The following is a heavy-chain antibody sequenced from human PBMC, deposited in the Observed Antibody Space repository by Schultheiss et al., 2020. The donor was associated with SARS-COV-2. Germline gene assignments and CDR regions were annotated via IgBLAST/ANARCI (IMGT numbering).Heavy chain of an antibody. D-gene: IGHD1-20*01. Sequence: GGSLRLSCAASGFTFSSYAMHWVRQAPGKGLEWVAVISYDGSNKYYADSVKGRFTISRDNSKNSLYLQMNSLRAEDTALYYCAKDRRAVTGYYYYGMDVWGQGTTVTVSS. CDR1: GFTFSSYA. J-gene: IGHJ6*02. CDR2: ISYDGSNK. CDR3: AKDRRAVTGYYYYGMDV. V-gene: IGHV3-30-3*01.